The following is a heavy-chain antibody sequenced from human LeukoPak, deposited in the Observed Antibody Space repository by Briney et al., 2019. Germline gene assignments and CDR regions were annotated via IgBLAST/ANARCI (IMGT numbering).Heavy chain of an antibody. Sequence: GGSLRLSCAASGFTFSDYYMSWIRQAPGKGLEWVSYISSSGSTIYYADSVKGRFTISRDNAKNSLYLQMNSLRAEDTAVYYCARASSDWYPPQAFYIWGQGTMVTVSS. CDR3: ARASSDWYPPQAFYI. CDR2: ISSSGSTI. CDR1: GFTFSDYY. J-gene: IGHJ3*02. D-gene: IGHD6-19*01. V-gene: IGHV3-11*04.